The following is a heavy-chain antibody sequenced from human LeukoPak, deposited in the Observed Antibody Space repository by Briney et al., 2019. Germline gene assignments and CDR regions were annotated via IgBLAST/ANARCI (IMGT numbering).Heavy chain of an antibody. J-gene: IGHJ6*02. CDR3: ATDGSGSYYNVRGYGMDV. CDR1: GYTLTELS. V-gene: IGHV1-24*01. Sequence: GASVKVSCKVSGYTLTELSMHWVRQAPGKGLEWMGGFDPEDGETIYAQKFQGRVTMTEDTSTDTAYMELSSLRSEDTAAYYCATDGSGSYYNVRGYGMDVWGQGTTVTVSS. CDR2: FDPEDGET. D-gene: IGHD3-10*01.